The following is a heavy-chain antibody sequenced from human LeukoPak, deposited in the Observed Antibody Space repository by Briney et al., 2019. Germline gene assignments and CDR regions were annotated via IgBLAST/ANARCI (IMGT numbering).Heavy chain of an antibody. V-gene: IGHV4-39*07. CDR1: GGSISSSSYY. D-gene: IGHD3-3*01. CDR2: IYYSGGT. J-gene: IGHJ2*01. Sequence: SETLSLTCTVSGGSISSSSYYWGWIRQPPGKGLEWIGSIYYSGGTYYNPSLKSRVTISVDTSKNQFSLKLSSVTAADTAVYYCARDQYDFWSGYYTGLNYWYFDLWGRGTLVTVSS. CDR3: ARDQYDFWSGYYTGLNYWYFDL.